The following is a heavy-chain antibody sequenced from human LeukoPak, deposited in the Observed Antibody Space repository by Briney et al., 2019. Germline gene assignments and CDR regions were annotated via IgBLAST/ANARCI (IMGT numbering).Heavy chain of an antibody. Sequence: GGSLRLSCVASGFTFSDHYMNWIRQAPGKGLEWVSYIGSSGSTIYYADSVKGRFTISRDNAKNSLYLQMNSLRAEDTAVYYCARPRYFDTLSLDWSQGRLATVSS. CDR3: ARPRYFDTLSLD. V-gene: IGHV3-11*04. J-gene: IGHJ4*02. CDR1: GFTFSDHY. CDR2: IGSSGSTI. D-gene: IGHD3-9*01.